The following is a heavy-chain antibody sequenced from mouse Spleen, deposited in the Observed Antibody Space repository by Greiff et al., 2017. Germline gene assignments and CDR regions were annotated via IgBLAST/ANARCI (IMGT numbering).Heavy chain of an antibody. CDR3: ARHYYGSSYPWFAY. CDR1: GFTFSSYT. Sequence: DVMLVESGGGLVKPGGSLKLSCAASGFTFSSYTMSWVRQTPEKRLEWVATISGGGGNTYYPDSVKGRFTISRDNAKNTLYLQMSSLRSEDTALYYCARHYYGSSYPWFAYWGQGTLVTVSA. J-gene: IGHJ3*01. V-gene: IGHV5-9*01. CDR2: ISGGGGNT. D-gene: IGHD1-1*01.